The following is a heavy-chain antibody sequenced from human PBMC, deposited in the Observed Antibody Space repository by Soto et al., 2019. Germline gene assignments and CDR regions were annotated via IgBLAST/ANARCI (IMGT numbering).Heavy chain of an antibody. CDR2: MNPNSGNT. CDR3: ARERYSGYVCGY. V-gene: IGHV1-8*01. CDR1: GYTFTSYD. D-gene: IGHD5-12*01. J-gene: IGHJ4*02. Sequence: QVQLVKSGAEVKKPGASVKVSCKASGYTFTSYDINWVRQATGQGLEWMGWMNPNSGNTGYAQKFQGRVTMTRNTSISTAYMELSSLSSEDTAVYYCARERYSGYVCGYWGQGPLVTVSS.